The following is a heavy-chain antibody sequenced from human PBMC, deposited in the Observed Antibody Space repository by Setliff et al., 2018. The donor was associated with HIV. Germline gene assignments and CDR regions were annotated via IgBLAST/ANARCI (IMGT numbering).Heavy chain of an antibody. D-gene: IGHD5-12*01. Sequence: ASVKVSCKASGYLFTGYYMHWVRQAPGQGLEWMGWINVNSGGTKYAQKFQGRVTMTRDTSISTAYMEVSSLRSDDTAVYYCARDGYNYKKGTSYMDVWGKGSTVTVPS. V-gene: IGHV1-2*02. CDR2: INVNSGGT. J-gene: IGHJ6*03. CDR3: ARDGYNYKKGTSYMDV. CDR1: GYLFTGYY.